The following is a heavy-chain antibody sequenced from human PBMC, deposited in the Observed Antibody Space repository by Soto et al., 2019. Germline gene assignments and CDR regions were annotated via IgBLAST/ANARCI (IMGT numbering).Heavy chain of an antibody. J-gene: IGHJ5*02. D-gene: IGHD5-18*01. V-gene: IGHV3-23*01. CDR1: GFTFNNYA. Sequence: EVPLLESGGGLVQPGGSLRLSCAASGFTFNNYAMSWVRQAPGKGLEWVSAISGSGGGTYYADSVKGRFTVSRDNSKNTLYLQMNSLRVDDTALYYCAKGGVQLWWSWGQGTLVTVSS. CDR2: ISGSGGGT. CDR3: AKGGVQLWWS.